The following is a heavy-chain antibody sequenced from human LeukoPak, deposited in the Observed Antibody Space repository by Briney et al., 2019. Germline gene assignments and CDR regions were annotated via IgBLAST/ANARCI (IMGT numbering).Heavy chain of an antibody. CDR2: SNPNSGGT. V-gene: IGHV1-2*02. CDR1: GYTFTTYY. Sequence: ASVKVSRKTSGYTFTTYYMHWVRQAPGQGLEWMGWSNPNSGGTDYAQKFQGRVTMTRDTSISTAYMELSRLRSDDTAVYYCARDKSHLGYCSGGSCYDPTDRVHFDYWGQGTLVTVSS. D-gene: IGHD2-15*01. CDR3: ARDKSHLGYCSGGSCYDPTDRVHFDY. J-gene: IGHJ4*02.